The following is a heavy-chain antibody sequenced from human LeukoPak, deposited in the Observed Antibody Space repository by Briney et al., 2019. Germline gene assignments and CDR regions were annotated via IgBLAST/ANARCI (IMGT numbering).Heavy chain of an antibody. CDR2: INHSGST. Sequence: SSETLSLTXAVYGGSFSGYYWSWIRQPPGKGLEWIGEINHSGSTNYNPSLKSRVTISVDTSKNQFSLKLSSVTAADTAVYYCARIRNYYGSGGWGQGTLVTVSS. D-gene: IGHD3-10*01. CDR1: GGSFSGYY. V-gene: IGHV4-34*01. CDR3: ARIRNYYGSGG. J-gene: IGHJ4*02.